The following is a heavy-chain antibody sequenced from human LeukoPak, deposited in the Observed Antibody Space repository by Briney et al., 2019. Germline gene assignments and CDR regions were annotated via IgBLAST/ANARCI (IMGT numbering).Heavy chain of an antibody. CDR2: INPNSGGT. V-gene: IGHV1-2*02. Sequence: GASVKVSCKASGYTFTGYYMHWVRQAPGQGLEWMGWINPNSGGTNYAQKFQGRVTMTRDTSISTAYMELSRLRSDDTAVYYCARSLGYCTNGACYVGYFDYWGQGTLVTVSS. CDR1: GYTFTGYY. D-gene: IGHD2-8*01. CDR3: ARSLGYCTNGACYVGYFDY. J-gene: IGHJ4*02.